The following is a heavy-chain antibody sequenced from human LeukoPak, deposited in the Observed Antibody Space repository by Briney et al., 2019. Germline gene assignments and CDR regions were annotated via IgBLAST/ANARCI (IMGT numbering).Heavy chain of an antibody. CDR2: IWYDGSNK. CDR3: ARGAQAVAGTYGY. D-gene: IGHD6-19*01. CDR1: GFTFSRYG. Sequence: GGSLRLSCAASGFTFSRYGMHWARHAPGKGLEWVTTIWYDGSNKYYADSVKGRFTISRDNSKNTLFLQMNSLRAEDTGVYYCARGAQAVAGTYGYWGQGALVTVSS. V-gene: IGHV3-33*01. J-gene: IGHJ4*02.